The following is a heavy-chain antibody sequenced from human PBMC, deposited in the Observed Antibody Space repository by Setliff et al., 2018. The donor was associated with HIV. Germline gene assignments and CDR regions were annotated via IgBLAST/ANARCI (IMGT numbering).Heavy chain of an antibody. CDR2: INPNSGST. V-gene: IGHV1-2*02. D-gene: IGHD3-10*01. CDR1: GYTFTGYY. Sequence: ASVKVSCKASGYTFTGYYMHWVRQAPGQGLEWMGWINPNSGSTNYAQKFQGRVTMTRDTSISTAYMELSRLRSDDTAVYYCARATMVRGANNWFDPWGQGTLVTVSS. J-gene: IGHJ5*02. CDR3: ARATMVRGANNWFDP.